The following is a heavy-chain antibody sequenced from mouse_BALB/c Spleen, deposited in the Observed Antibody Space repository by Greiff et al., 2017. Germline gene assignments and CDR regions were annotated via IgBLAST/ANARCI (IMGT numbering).Heavy chain of an antibody. V-gene: IGHV1S33*01. J-gene: IGHJ4*01. D-gene: IGHD2-3*01. CDR3: ARSGWLLRMDY. Sequence: SGPELVKPGALVKISCKASGYTFTSYDINWVKQRPGQGLEWIGWIYPGDGSTKYNEKFKGKATLTADKSSSTAYMQLSSLTSENSAVYFCARSGWLLRMDYWGQGTSVTVSS. CDR2: IYPGDGST. CDR1: GYTFTSYD.